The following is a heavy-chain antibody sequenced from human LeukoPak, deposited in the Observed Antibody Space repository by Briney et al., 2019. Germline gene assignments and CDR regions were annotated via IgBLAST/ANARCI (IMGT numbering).Heavy chain of an antibody. Sequence: GGSLRLSCAASGFTFSSYWMHWVRQAPGKGLVWVSRINSDGSSTSYADSVKGRFTISRDNAKNTLYLQMNSLRAEDTAVYYCARGSWNDGFLDYYYYYMDVWGKGTTVTISS. J-gene: IGHJ6*03. CDR1: GFTFSSYW. V-gene: IGHV3-74*01. CDR2: INSDGSST. D-gene: IGHD1-1*01. CDR3: ARGSWNDGFLDYYYYYMDV.